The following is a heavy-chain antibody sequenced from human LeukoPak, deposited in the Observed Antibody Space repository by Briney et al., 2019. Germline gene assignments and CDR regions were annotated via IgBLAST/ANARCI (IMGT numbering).Heavy chain of an antibody. V-gene: IGHV3-53*01. D-gene: IGHD6-19*01. Sequence: GGSLRLSCTVSGFTVSSNYMSWVRQAPGKGLEWVSVIYSGGSTYYADSVKGRFTISRDNSKNTLYLQMNSLRAEDTAVYYCTRDSWYTSGYEFDYWGQGTLVTVSS. CDR3: TRDSWYTSGYEFDY. CDR2: IYSGGST. CDR1: GFTVSSNY. J-gene: IGHJ4*02.